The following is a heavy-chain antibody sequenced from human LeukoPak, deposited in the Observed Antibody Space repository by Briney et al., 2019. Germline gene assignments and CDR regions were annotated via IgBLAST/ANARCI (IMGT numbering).Heavy chain of an antibody. CDR3: ARGRMNYDILTGYYSPAFDY. D-gene: IGHD3-9*01. J-gene: IGHJ4*02. Sequence: PSETLSLTCTVSGGSISSSSYYWGWIRQPPGKGLEWIGSINYSGSTYYNPSLKSRVTISEDTSKNQFSLKLSSVTAADTAVYYCARGRMNYDILTGYYSPAFDYWGQGTLVTVSS. V-gene: IGHV4-39*07. CDR2: INYSGST. CDR1: GGSISSSSYY.